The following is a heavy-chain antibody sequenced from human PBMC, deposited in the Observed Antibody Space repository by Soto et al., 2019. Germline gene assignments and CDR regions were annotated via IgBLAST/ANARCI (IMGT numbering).Heavy chain of an antibody. CDR2: IYYSGST. D-gene: IGHD3-22*01. CDR3: ARPIFAFSSGYYD. V-gene: IGHV4-39*01. CDR1: GGSISSSSYY. J-gene: IGHJ4*02. Sequence: PSETLSLTCTVSGGSISSSSYYWGWIRQPPGKGLEWIGSIYYSGSTYYNPSLKSRVTISVDTSKNQFSLKLSSVTAADTAVYYCARPIFAFSSGYYDWGQGTLVTVSS.